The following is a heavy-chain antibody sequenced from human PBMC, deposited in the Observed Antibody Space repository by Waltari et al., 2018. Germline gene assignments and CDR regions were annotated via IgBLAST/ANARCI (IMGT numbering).Heavy chain of an antibody. D-gene: IGHD2-15*01. V-gene: IGHV3-11*04. CDR1: GFTFSDYY. Sequence: QVQLVESGGGLVKPGGSLRLSCAASGFTFSDYYMSWIRQAPGKGLEWVSYIISSGSTIYYAYSVKGRFTISRDNAKNSLYLQMNSLRAEDTAVYYCASLKWSIVIFQHWGQGTLVTVSS. CDR2: IISSGSTI. CDR3: ASLKWSIVIFQH. J-gene: IGHJ1*01.